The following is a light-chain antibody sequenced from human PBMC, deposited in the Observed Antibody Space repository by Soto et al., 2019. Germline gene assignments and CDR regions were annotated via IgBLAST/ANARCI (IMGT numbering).Light chain of an antibody. J-gene: IGLJ1*01. CDR1: SSDVGGYNY. V-gene: IGLV2-14*01. Sequence: QSALTQPASVSGSPGQSITISCTGTSSDVGGYNYVSWYQQHPGKAPKLMIYEVSNRPSGVSNRFSGSKSGNKASLTISGLQAEDEADYYCSSYTSSSTIYVFGTGTKVTVL. CDR2: EVS. CDR3: SSYTSSSTIYV.